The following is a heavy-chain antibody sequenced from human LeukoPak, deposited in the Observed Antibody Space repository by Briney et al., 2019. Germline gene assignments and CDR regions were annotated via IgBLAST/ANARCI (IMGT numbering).Heavy chain of an antibody. D-gene: IGHD2-2*01. CDR1: GGSFTSSSFY. J-gene: IGHJ4*02. Sequence: SETLSLTCTVSGGSFTSSSFYWGWIRQPPGKGLEWIVGIYYSGSTYYNPSLKSRLTISVDTSKNQFSLKVRSVTAADTAVYYCARHLAYCSTTSCYAGILNYWGQGTLVTVSS. CDR2: IYYSGST. CDR3: ARHLAYCSTTSCYAGILNY. V-gene: IGHV4-39*01.